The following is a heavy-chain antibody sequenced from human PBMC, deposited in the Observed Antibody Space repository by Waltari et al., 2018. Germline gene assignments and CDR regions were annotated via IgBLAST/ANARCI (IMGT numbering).Heavy chain of an antibody. CDR1: GSNFNSFA. CDR2: VSYDGSRK. Sequence: QVQLVESVGGVVQPGRSLRLSCAASGSNFNSFAMHWVRRAPGKGVGGGAVVSYDGSRKKYADSGKGRFTISRDNFRNTMLIEMNGLTTKDTAVYYCARAYSNYDFFQYMDVWGRGTTVTVSS. V-gene: IGHV3-30*14. CDR3: ARAYSNYDFFQYMDV. J-gene: IGHJ6*03. D-gene: IGHD4-4*01.